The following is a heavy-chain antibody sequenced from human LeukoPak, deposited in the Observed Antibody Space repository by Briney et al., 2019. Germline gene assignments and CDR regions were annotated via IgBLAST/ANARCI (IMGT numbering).Heavy chain of an antibody. CDR3: ARAANYYDSSGSPLSDY. V-gene: IGHV3-30-3*01. J-gene: IGHJ4*02. D-gene: IGHD3-22*01. Sequence: PRGSLRLSCAASRFTFSSYAMHWVSQAPGKGLEWVAVISYDGSNKYYADSVKGRFTISRDNSKNTLYLQMNSLRAEDTAVYYCARAANYYDSSGSPLSDYWGQGTLITVSS. CDR1: RFTFSSYA. CDR2: ISYDGSNK.